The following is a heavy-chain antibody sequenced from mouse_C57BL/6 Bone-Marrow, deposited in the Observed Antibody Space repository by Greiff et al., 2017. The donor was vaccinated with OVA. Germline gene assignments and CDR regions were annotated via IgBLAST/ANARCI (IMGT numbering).Heavy chain of an antibody. CDR2: IRNKANGYTT. Sequence: EVKLVESGGGLVQPGGSLSLSCAASGFTFTDYYMSWVRQPPGKALEWLGFIRNKANGYTTEYSASVKGRFTISRDNSQSILYLQMNALRAEDSATYYCARWGIYNYFDYWGQGTTLTVSS. CDR1: GFTFTDYY. CDR3: ARWGIYNYFDY. D-gene: IGHD2-1*01. J-gene: IGHJ2*01. V-gene: IGHV7-3*01.